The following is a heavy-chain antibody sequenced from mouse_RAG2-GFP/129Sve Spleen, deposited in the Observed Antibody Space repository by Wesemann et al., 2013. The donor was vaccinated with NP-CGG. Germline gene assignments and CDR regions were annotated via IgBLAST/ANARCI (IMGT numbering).Heavy chain of an antibody. CDR3: ARDVLRSFDY. D-gene: IGHD1-1*01. V-gene: IGHV1-87*01. J-gene: IGHJ2*01. Sequence: GQGLEWIGAIYPGDGDTRYTQKFKGKATLTADKSSSTAYMQLSSLASEDSAVYYCARDVLRSFDYWGAKGHHSHSLL. CDR2: IYPGDGDT.